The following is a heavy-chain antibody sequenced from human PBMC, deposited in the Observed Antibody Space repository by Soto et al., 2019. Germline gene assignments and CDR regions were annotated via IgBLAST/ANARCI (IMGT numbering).Heavy chain of an antibody. CDR2: INAGNGNT. CDR1: GYTFTIYA. V-gene: IGHV1-3*01. J-gene: IGHJ6*02. Sequence: ASVKVSCKASGYTFTIYAMHLVRQAPGQRLEWMGWINAGNGNTKYSQKFQGRVTMTRDTSISTAYMELSRLRSDDTAVYYCARVGYCSSTSCRPLDYYYGMDVWGQGTTVTVSS. CDR3: ARVGYCSSTSCRPLDYYYGMDV. D-gene: IGHD2-2*01.